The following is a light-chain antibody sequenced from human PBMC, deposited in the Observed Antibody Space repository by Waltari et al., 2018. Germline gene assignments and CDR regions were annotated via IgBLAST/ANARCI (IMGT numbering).Light chain of an antibody. CDR1: SSDVGRYNL. Sequence: QSALTQPAPVSGSPGQSITIPCTATSSDVGRYNLVPWYQQHPGKAPKLMIYEGSKRPSGVSNRFSGSKSGNTASLTISGLQAEDEADYYCCSYAGSSTLVFGGGTKLTVL. CDR2: EGS. CDR3: CSYAGSSTLV. V-gene: IGLV2-23*01. J-gene: IGLJ3*02.